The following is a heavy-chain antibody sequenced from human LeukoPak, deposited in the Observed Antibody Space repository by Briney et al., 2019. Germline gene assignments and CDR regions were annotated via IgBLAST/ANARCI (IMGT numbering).Heavy chain of an antibody. CDR3: ARDQYYYGSGSYYNGNLYFDY. CDR2: ISGSGGST. CDR1: GFTFSSYA. V-gene: IGHV3-23*01. J-gene: IGHJ4*02. D-gene: IGHD3-10*01. Sequence: GGSLRLSCAASGFTFSSYAMSWVRQAPGKGLEWVSAISGSGGSTYYADSVKGRFTISRDNSKNTLYLQMNSLRAEDTAVYYCARDQYYYGSGSYYNGNLYFDYWGQGTLVTVSS.